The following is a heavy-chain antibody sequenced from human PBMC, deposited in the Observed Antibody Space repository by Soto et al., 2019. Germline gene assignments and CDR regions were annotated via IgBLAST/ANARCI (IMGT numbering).Heavy chain of an antibody. D-gene: IGHD1-7*01. V-gene: IGHV4-59*01. CDR1: GGSISSYY. CDR3: ARRAWNYLQGYYYYYYGMDV. CDR2: IYYSGST. J-gene: IGHJ6*02. Sequence: PSETLSLTCTVSGGSISSYYWSWIRQPPGKGLEWIGYIYYSGSTNYNPSLKSRVTISVDTSKNQFSLKLSSVTAADTAVYYCARRAWNYLQGYYYYYYGMDVWGQGTTVTVSS.